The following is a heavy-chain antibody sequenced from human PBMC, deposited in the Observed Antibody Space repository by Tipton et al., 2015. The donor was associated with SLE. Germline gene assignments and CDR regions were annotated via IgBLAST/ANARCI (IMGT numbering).Heavy chain of an antibody. CDR1: GFTFSDSG. CDR2: IRYDGSDK. CDR3: AKDGQLVLSASYFDH. Sequence: SLRLSCAASGFTFSDSGMPWVRQAPGKGLEWVAFIRYDGSDKDYTDSVKGRFTISRDNSKNTLYLQMNSLRAEDTAVHYCAKDGQLVLSASYFDHWGQGTLVTVSS. J-gene: IGHJ4*02. D-gene: IGHD2-8*02. V-gene: IGHV3-30*02.